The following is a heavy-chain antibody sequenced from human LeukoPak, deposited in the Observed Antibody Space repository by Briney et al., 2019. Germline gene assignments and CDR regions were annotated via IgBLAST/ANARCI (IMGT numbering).Heavy chain of an antibody. CDR1: GGSISSSTSY. J-gene: IGHJ5*02. V-gene: IGHV4-39*01. Sequence: SETLSLSCIVSGGSISSSTSYWGWIRQPPGKGLEWNGSISHSGSTYYNPSLKSRVTISRDTSKNQFSLRLSSVTAADTAVYYCATTPTWGQGTLVTVSS. CDR2: ISHSGST. CDR3: ATTPT.